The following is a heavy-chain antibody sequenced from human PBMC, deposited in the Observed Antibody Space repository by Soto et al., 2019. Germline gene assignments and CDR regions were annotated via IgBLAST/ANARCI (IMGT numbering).Heavy chain of an antibody. J-gene: IGHJ4*02. Sequence: EVQLAESGGGLVQPGGSLRLSCAASGFTFSNYWVHWVRQAPGKGPVWVSRIDTDGRTTDYADSVKGRFTISRDNARNTLYLQTNSLGAEDTALYYCARDLGGYASHWGQGTLITVSS. CDR3: ARDLGGYASH. D-gene: IGHD3-16*01. CDR1: GFTFSNYW. CDR2: IDTDGRTT. V-gene: IGHV3-74*01.